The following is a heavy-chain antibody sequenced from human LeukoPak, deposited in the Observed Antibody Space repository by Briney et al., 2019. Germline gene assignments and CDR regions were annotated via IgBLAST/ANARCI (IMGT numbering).Heavy chain of an antibody. CDR3: ARVPYGSGVDGMDV. D-gene: IGHD3-10*01. J-gene: IGHJ6*02. Sequence: GGSLRLSCAASGFTFSSYGMHWVRQAPGKGLEWVAVIWYDGSNKYYADSVKGRFTISRDNSKNTLYLQMNSLRAEDTAVYYCARVPYGSGVDGMDVWGQGTTVTVSS. CDR1: GFTFSSYG. V-gene: IGHV3-33*01. CDR2: IWYDGSNK.